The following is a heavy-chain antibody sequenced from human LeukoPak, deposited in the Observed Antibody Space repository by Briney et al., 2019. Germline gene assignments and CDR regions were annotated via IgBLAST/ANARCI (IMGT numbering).Heavy chain of an antibody. V-gene: IGHV4-38-2*02. J-gene: IGHJ5*02. CDR3: ARDLAARIWFDP. CDR2: IYHSGST. CDR1: GYSISSGYY. Sequence: SETLSLTCAVSGYSISSGYYWGWIRQPPGKGLEWIGSIYHSGSTYYNPSLKSRVTISVDTSKNQFSLKLSSVTAADTAVYYCARDLAARIWFDPWGQGTLVTVSS. D-gene: IGHD6-6*01.